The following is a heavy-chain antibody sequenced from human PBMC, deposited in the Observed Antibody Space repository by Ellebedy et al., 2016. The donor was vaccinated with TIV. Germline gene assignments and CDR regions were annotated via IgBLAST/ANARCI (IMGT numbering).Heavy chain of an antibody. CDR3: AMYSYGSGSYYNGADY. CDR2: ISGSGSDT. J-gene: IGHJ4*02. V-gene: IGHV3-23*01. CDR1: AFTFSSYW. D-gene: IGHD3-10*01. Sequence: GGSLRLSCAASAFTFSSYWMHWVRQAPGKGLEWVSAISGSGSDTYYADSVKGRFTISRDNSKNTLYLQMNSLRAEDTAVYYCAMYSYGSGSYYNGADYWGQGTLVTVSS.